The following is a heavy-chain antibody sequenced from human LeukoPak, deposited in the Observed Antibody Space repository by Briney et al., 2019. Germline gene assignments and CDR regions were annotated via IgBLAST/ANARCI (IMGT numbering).Heavy chain of an antibody. D-gene: IGHD3-16*02. Sequence: GGSLRLSCAASGFTFSDYYMSWIRQAPGKGLEWVSYISSSGSTIYYADSVKGRFTISRDNAKNSLYLQMNSLRAEDTAVYYCARLQVWGSYRLDYWGQGTLVTVSS. J-gene: IGHJ4*02. CDR2: ISSSGSTI. V-gene: IGHV3-11*04. CDR3: ARLQVWGSYRLDY. CDR1: GFTFSDYY.